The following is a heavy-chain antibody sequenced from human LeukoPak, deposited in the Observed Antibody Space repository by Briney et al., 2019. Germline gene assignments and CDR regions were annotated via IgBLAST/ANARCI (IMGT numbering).Heavy chain of an antibody. CDR3: FQQAGY. Sequence: QPGRSLRLSCAASGFTFDDYAMHWVRQAPGKGLEWVAFIRYDGSNKHYADSVKGRFTISRDNSKNTLYLQMNSLRAEDTAVYYCFQQAGYWGQGTLVTVSS. V-gene: IGHV3-30*02. D-gene: IGHD2-2*01. CDR2: IRYDGSNK. CDR1: GFTFDDYA. J-gene: IGHJ1*01.